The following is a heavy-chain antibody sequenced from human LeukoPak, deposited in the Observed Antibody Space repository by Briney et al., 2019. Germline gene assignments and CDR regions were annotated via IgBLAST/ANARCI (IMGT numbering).Heavy chain of an antibody. J-gene: IGHJ6*04. CDR2: VSSSSTYI. D-gene: IGHD3-3*01. V-gene: IGHV3-21*01. CDR3: ARDFKDSTYYDFWSGSMDV. Sequence: GGSLRLSCAASGFSFSSYTMHWVRQAPGKGLEWVSSVSSSSTYIYYADSVKGRFTISRDKAKNSLYLQMNSLRAEDTAVYYCARDFKDSTYYDFWSGSMDVWGKGTTVTVSS. CDR1: GFSFSSYT.